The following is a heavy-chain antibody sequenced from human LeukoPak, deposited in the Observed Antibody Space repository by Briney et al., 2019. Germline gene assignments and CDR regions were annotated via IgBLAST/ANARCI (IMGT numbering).Heavy chain of an antibody. CDR2: INHSGST. V-gene: IGHV4-34*01. J-gene: IGHJ4*02. D-gene: IGHD3-10*01. Sequence: SETLSLTCAVYGGSFSGYYWSWIRQPPGKGLEWIGEINHSGSTNYNPSLKSRVTISVDTSKNQCSLKLSSVTAADTAVYYCARRRITMVYAYWGQGTLVTVSS. CDR3: ARRRITMVYAY. CDR1: GGSFSGYY.